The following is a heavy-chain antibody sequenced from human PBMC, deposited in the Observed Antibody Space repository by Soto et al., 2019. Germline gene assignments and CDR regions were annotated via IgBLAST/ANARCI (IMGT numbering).Heavy chain of an antibody. CDR2: IYYSGST. CDR1: GGSIISSSDC. CDR3: ARIADPFDY. Sequence: SETLSLTCTVSGGSIISSSDCLGWIRQPPGKGLEWIGSIYYSGSTYYNPSLKSRVTISVDTSKNQFSLKLSSVTAADTAVYYCARIADPFDYWGQGTLVTVSS. D-gene: IGHD6-13*01. J-gene: IGHJ4*02. V-gene: IGHV4-39*01.